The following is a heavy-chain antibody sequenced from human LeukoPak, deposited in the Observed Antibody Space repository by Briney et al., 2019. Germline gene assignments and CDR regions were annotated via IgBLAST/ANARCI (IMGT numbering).Heavy chain of an antibody. CDR2: ISSSGSTI. D-gene: IGHD3-3*01. CDR3: ARAPYDFWSGYYGGMDV. Sequence: NTGGSLRLSCAASGFTFSDYYMSWIRQAPGKGLEWVSCISSSGSTIYYADSVKGRFTISRDNAKNSLYLQMNSLRAEDTAVYYCARAPYDFWSGYYGGMDVWGQGTTVTVSS. CDR1: GFTFSDYY. J-gene: IGHJ6*02. V-gene: IGHV3-11*01.